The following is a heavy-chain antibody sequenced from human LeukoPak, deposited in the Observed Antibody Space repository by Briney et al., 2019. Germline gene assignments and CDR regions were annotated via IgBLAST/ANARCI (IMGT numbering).Heavy chain of an antibody. Sequence: GAAVKVTCKSSGYTFTGYHKHWVRQAPGPGLEWKGRTNPNSGGTNYAQKFQGRVTMTRYTTTNTDYMELSSRRSEATAVEYCSRVGYDSSASVSFDYWGQGTLVTVSS. CDR1: GYTFTGYH. J-gene: IGHJ4*02. D-gene: IGHD3-22*01. CDR2: TNPNSGGT. CDR3: SRVGYDSSASVSFDY. V-gene: IGHV1-2*02.